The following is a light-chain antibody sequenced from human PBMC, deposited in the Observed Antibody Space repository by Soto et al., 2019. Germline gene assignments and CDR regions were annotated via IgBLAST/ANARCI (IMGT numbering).Light chain of an antibody. CDR2: GAS. CDR1: QSVSSSY. J-gene: IGKJ5*01. CDR3: QQRSNWVT. Sequence: ETLFTQAPCSRCLPERARATLSCRASQSVSSSYLAWYQQKPGQAPRLLIYGASSRATGIPDRFSGSGSGTDFTLTISRLEPEDFAVYYCQQRSNWVTFGQGTRLEIK. V-gene: IGKV3D-20*02.